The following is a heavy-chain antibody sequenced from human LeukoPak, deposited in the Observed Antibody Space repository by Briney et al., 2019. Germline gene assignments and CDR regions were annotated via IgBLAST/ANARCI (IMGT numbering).Heavy chain of an antibody. CDR3: ARDYGSGKIGYYYGMDV. Sequence: GGSLRLSCAASAFTVSSYSTNWVRQAPGKGLEWDSSISSSSSYIYYADSVKGRFTISRDNAKNSLYLQMNSLRAEGTAVYYCARDYGSGKIGYYYGMDVWGKGATVTVSS. J-gene: IGHJ6*04. V-gene: IGHV3-21*01. CDR2: ISSSSSYI. D-gene: IGHD3-10*01. CDR1: AFTVSSYS.